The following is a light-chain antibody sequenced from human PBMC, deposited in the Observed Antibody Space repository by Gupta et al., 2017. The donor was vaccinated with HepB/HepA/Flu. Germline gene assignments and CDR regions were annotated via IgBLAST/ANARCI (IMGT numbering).Light chain of an antibody. V-gene: IGKV2-40*01. CDR3: MQRREFPLT. Sequence: DIVMTQTPLFLPVTPGEPASLSCRSSQSLLENDDGNTYLDWYLQKPGQSPQLLISTVSSRASGVPYRFSGSGSGTDFTLKITRVEAEDVGVYYCMQRREFPLTFGPGTKVDLK. J-gene: IGKJ3*01. CDR2: TVS. CDR1: QSLLENDDGNTY.